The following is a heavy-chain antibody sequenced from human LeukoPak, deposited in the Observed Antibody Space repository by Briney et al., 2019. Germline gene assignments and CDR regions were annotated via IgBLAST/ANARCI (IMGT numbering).Heavy chain of an antibody. Sequence: SETLSLTCTVSGGSISTYYWSWIRQPPGKGLEWIGYIYYSGSTNYNPSLKSRVTISVDTSKNQFSLRLNSVTAADTAMYYCAKSGGYGLIDYWGQGTRVTVSS. CDR1: GGSISTYY. CDR3: AKSGGYGLIDY. V-gene: IGHV4-59*08. CDR2: IYYSGST. J-gene: IGHJ4*02. D-gene: IGHD1-26*01.